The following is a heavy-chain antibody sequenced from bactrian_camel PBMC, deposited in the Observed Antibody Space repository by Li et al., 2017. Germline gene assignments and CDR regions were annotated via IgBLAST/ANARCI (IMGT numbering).Heavy chain of an antibody. CDR2: IYSDVTNT. CDR3: ATIFGF. J-gene: IGHJ6*01. V-gene: IGHV3S7*01. CDR1: GFTFSTNG. Sequence: VQLVESGGGSVEAGGSLRLSCAASGFTFSTNGMSWVRQAPGKGLEWVSGIYSDVTNTHYADSVKGRFTISRDNAKNTLYLQMNSLKTEDTALYYCATIFGFWGQGTQVTVS.